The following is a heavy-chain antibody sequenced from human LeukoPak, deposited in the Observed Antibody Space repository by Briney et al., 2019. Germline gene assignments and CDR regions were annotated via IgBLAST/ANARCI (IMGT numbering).Heavy chain of an antibody. CDR1: GFTFSSYA. CDR3: AKGSITMVRGVTSFDY. V-gene: IGHV3-23*01. CDR2: ISGSGGST. D-gene: IGHD3-10*01. J-gene: IGHJ4*02. Sequence: GSLRLSCAASGFTFSSYAMSWVRQAPGKGLEWVSAISGSGGSTYYADSVKGRFTISRDNSKNTLYLQMNSLRAEDTAVYYCAKGSITMVRGVTSFDYWGQGTLVTVSS.